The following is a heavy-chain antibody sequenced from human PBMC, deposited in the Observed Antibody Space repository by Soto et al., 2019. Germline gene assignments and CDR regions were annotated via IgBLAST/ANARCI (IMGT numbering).Heavy chain of an antibody. CDR3: ARGADSSSWYGRGTYYYGMDV. V-gene: IGHV1-69*06. D-gene: IGHD6-13*01. CDR2: IIPIFGTA. J-gene: IGHJ6*02. CDR1: GGTFSSYA. Sequence: SVKVSCKASGGTFSSYAISWVRQAPGQGLEWMGGIIPIFGTANYAQKFQGRVTITADKSTSTAYMELSSLRSEDTAVYYCARGADSSSWYGRGTYYYGMDVWGQGTTVTVSS.